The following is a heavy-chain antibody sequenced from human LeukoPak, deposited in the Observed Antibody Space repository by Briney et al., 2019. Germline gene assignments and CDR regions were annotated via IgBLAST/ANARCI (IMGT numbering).Heavy chain of an antibody. CDR1: GYTFTTYA. J-gene: IGHJ4*02. CDR3: ARVSYYDSSGYYHRGFDY. CDR2: INTGNGNT. Sequence: ASVKVSCKASGYTFTTYAMHWVRQAPGQRLEWMGWINTGNGNTKYSQKFQGRVTITRDTSASTAYMELSSLRSEDTAVYYCARVSYYDSSGYYHRGFDYWGQGTLVTVSS. D-gene: IGHD3-22*01. V-gene: IGHV1-3*04.